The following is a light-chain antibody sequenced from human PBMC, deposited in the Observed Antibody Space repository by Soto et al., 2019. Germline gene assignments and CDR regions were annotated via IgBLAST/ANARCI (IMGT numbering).Light chain of an antibody. V-gene: IGKV3-11*01. CDR2: DAS. CDR3: QQRSNWPT. J-gene: IGKJ3*01. Sequence: EIVLTQSPATLSLSPGERATLSCRASQSVSSYLAWYQQKPGQAPRLLIYDASNRATGIPARFSGSGSGTDFNLTISSLEPEDFAFYYCQQRSNWPTFGPGTKVDIK. CDR1: QSVSSY.